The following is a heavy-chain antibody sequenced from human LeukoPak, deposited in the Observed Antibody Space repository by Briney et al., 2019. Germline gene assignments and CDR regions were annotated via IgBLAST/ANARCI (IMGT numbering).Heavy chain of an antibody. J-gene: IGHJ3*02. Sequence: ASVEVSCKASGYTFTSYDINWVRQATGQGLEWMGWMNPNSGNTGYAQKFQGRVTMTRNTSISTAYMELSSLRSEDTAVYYCARTMEGYYYDSSGYYALDAFDIWGQGTMVTVSS. D-gene: IGHD3-22*01. CDR2: MNPNSGNT. CDR3: ARTMEGYYYDSSGYYALDAFDI. CDR1: GYTFTSYD. V-gene: IGHV1-8*01.